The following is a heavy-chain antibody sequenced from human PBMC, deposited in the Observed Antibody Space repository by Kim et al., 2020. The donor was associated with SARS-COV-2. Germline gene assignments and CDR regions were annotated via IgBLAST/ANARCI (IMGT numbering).Heavy chain of an antibody. Sequence: ASVKVSCKASGYTFTSYYMHWVRQAPGQGLEWMGIINPSGGSTSYAQKFQGRVTMTRDTSTSTVYMELSSLRSEDTAVYYCASYGGVRGEPDYWGQGTLVTVSS. CDR2: INPSGGST. CDR1: GYTFTSYY. J-gene: IGHJ4*02. V-gene: IGHV1-46*01. D-gene: IGHD3-10*01. CDR3: ASYGGVRGEPDY.